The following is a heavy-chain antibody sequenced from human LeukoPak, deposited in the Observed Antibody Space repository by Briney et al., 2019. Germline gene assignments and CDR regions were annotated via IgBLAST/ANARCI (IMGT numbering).Heavy chain of an antibody. CDR3: VRVLTYYYFDN. CDR2: IFSSGST. Sequence: SETLSLACTVYGGSISDGDYYWGWIRQPPGKGLEWIGYIFSSGSTYYNPSLKRRVVISLDTPKNQFSLKLSSVTAADTAIYYCVRVLTYYYFDNWGQGTLVTVSS. D-gene: IGHD2-21*01. CDR1: GGSISDGDYY. V-gene: IGHV4-30-4*01. J-gene: IGHJ4*02.